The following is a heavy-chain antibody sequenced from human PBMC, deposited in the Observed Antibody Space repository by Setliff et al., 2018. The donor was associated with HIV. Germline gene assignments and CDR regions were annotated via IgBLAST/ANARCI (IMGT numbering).Heavy chain of an antibody. CDR3: ARGPLSSSWYNWFDP. J-gene: IGHJ5*02. D-gene: IGHD6-13*01. Sequence: GGSLRLSCVASGFTFINYAMSWVRQAPGKGLEWVSAIVGGASSTVYADSVKGRFTISRDNAKNSLYLQMNSLRAEDTAVYYCARGPLSSSWYNWFDPWGQGTLVTVSS. CDR2: IVGGASST. V-gene: IGHV3-23*01. CDR1: GFTFINYA.